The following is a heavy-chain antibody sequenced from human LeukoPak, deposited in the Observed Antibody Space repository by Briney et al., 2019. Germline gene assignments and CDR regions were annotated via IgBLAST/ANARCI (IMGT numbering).Heavy chain of an antibody. V-gene: IGHV1-69*04. CDR1: GGTFSSYT. J-gene: IGHJ5*02. Sequence: SVKVSCKASGGTFSSYTISWVRQAPGQGLEWMGRIIPILGIANYAQKFQGRVTITADKSTSTAYMELSSLRSGDTAVYYCARDCSSTSCYPGFDPWGQGTLVTVSS. CDR3: ARDCSSTSCYPGFDP. D-gene: IGHD2-2*01. CDR2: IIPILGIA.